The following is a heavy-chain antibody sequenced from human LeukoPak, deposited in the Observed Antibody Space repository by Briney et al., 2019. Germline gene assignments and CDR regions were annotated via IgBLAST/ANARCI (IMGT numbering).Heavy chain of an antibody. CDR1: GFTFSSYM. CDR3: AKSLPLYSWYFDY. V-gene: IGHV3-30*18. J-gene: IGHJ4*02. Sequence: PPGGSLTLSCAASGFTFSSYMMHWVRQAPGKGLEWVAVISYDGSKKYYADSVKGRFTISRDNSKNTLYLQMNSLRAEDTAVYYCAKSLPLYSWYFDYWGQGTLVTVSS. D-gene: IGHD2-15*01. CDR2: ISYDGSKK.